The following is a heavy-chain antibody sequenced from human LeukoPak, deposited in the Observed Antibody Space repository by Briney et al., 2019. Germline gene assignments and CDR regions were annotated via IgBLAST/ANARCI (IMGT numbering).Heavy chain of an antibody. V-gene: IGHV3-33*01. Sequence: GGSLRLSCAASGFTFSSYGFHWVRQAPGRGLEWVGVIWSDGSNKNYADSVKGRSTISRDTSKNTLYLQMNDLRAEDTAVYYCARSGSYHEFDYWGQGTLVTVSS. CDR2: IWSDGSNK. D-gene: IGHD1-26*01. CDR1: GFTFSSYG. CDR3: ARSGSYHEFDY. J-gene: IGHJ4*02.